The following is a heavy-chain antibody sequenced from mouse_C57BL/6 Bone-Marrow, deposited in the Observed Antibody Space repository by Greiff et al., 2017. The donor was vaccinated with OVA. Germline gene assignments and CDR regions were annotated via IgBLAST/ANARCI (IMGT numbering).Heavy chain of an antibody. CDR1: GYTFTSYW. J-gene: IGHJ3*01. V-gene: IGHV1-7*01. Sequence: VQLQQSGAELAKPGASVTLSCKASGYTFTSYWMHWVQQRPGQGLEWIGYINPSSGYTTYNQKFKDKATLTADKSSSTAYMQLSSLTYEDSAVYYCARRDDGDWFAYWGQGTLVTVSA. CDR2: INPSSGYT. D-gene: IGHD2-14*01. CDR3: ARRDDGDWFAY.